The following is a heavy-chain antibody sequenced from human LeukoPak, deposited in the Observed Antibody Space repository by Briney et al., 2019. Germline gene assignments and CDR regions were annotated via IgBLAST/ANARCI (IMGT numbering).Heavy chain of an antibody. J-gene: IGHJ4*02. CDR2: IYYSGST. V-gene: IGHV4-39*01. D-gene: IGHD1-26*01. CDR3: AAPSGEGATGY. CDR1: GGSISSSSYY. Sequence: PSETLSLTCTVSGGSISSSSYYWGWIRQPPGKGLEWIGSIYYSGSTYYNPSLKSRVTISVDTSKNQFSLKLSSVTAADTAVNYCAAPSGEGATGYWGQGTLVTVSS.